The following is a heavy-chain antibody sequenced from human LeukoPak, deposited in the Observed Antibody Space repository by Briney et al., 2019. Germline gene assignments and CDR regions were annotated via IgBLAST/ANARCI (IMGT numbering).Heavy chain of an antibody. CDR2: SRNKARSYTT. J-gene: IGHJ6*03. Sequence: HSGGSLRLSCSASGFTLSDHFMDWVRQAPGKGLEWVGRSRNKARSYTTEYAASVKGRFTISRDESTSSLYLQMNSLRPEDTAVYFCARDRHVPGLYYYYMDVWGKGTTVTVSS. V-gene: IGHV3-72*01. D-gene: IGHD6-6*01. CDR1: GFTLSDHF. CDR3: ARDRHVPGLYYYYMDV.